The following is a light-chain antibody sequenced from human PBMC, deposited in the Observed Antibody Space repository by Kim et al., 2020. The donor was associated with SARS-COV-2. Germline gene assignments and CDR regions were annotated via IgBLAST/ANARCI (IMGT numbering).Light chain of an antibody. V-gene: IGLV3-1*01. CDR2: EDT. J-gene: IGLJ3*02. Sequence: VSPVQAATITCSGDKLEEKFATWFQQKPGQSPVLVIYEDTKRPSGIPERISGSTSGNTATLTISGTQAMDEADYYCQTWDSSTVVFGGGTQLTVL. CDR1: KLEEKF. CDR3: QTWDSSTVV.